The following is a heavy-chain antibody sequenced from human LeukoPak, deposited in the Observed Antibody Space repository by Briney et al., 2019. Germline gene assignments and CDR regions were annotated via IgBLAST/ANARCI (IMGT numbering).Heavy chain of an antibody. Sequence: GESLQISCKGSGYSFTSYWIGWVRQMPRKGLEWMGIIYPGDSDTRYSPSSQGQVTISADKSIGTAYLQWSSLKASDTAMYYCARHALPAAILGWFDPWGQGTLVTVSS. J-gene: IGHJ5*02. V-gene: IGHV5-51*01. CDR1: GYSFTSYW. D-gene: IGHD2-2*02. CDR2: IYPGDSDT. CDR3: ARHALPAAILGWFDP.